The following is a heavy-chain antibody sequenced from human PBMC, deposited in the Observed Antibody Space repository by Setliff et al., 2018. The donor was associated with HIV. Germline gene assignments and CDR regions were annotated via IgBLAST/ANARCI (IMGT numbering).Heavy chain of an antibody. CDR2: INHTGST. D-gene: IGHD2-8*01. J-gene: IGHJ5*02. CDR3: ARSYNGVPWT. V-gene: IGHV4-34*01. CDR1: GGSFSDYF. Sequence: PSETLSLTCAVYGGSFSDYFWSWIRQPPGKRLEWIGEINHTGSTKYNPSLKSRVTISADTSKNQFSLRLTSVTGTDTAVYYCARSYNGVPWTWGQGMLVTVSS.